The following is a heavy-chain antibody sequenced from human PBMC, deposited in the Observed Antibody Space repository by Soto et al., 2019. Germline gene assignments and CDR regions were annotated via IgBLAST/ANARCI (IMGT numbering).Heavy chain of an antibody. D-gene: IGHD3-10*01. V-gene: IGHV1-69*01. J-gene: IGHJ5*02. CDR1: GGTFSSYA. CDR2: ITPIFGTA. Sequence: QVQLVQSGAEVKKPGSSVKVSCKASGGTFSSYAISWVRQAPGQGLEWMGGITPIFGTANYAQKFQGRVTITADESTSTAYMGLSSLRSEDTAVYYCARDADNGGFGEPVNWFDPWGQGTLVTVSS. CDR3: ARDADNGGFGEPVNWFDP.